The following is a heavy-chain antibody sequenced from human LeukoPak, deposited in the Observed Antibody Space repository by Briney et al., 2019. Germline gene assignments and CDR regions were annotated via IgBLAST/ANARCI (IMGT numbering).Heavy chain of an antibody. J-gene: IGHJ4*02. CDR2: ISGSGCST. Sequence: GVSLRLSCAASGFTFSSYAMRWVRQAPGKGRDWVSAISGSGCSTYYADSVKGRFTISRDNSKNTLYLQMNSLRAEDTAVYYYAKDAPVNIVVVPAANSWGKGTLVTVS. CDR1: GFTFSSYA. V-gene: IGHV3-23*01. CDR3: AKDAPVNIVVVPAANS. D-gene: IGHD2-2*01.